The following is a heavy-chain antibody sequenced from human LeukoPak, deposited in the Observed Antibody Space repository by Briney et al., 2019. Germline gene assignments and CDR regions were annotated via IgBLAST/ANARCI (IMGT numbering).Heavy chain of an antibody. Sequence: ASVKVSCKAFGYTFTSYDINWVRQATGQGLEWMGWMNPNSGNTGYAQKFQGRVTMTRNTSISTAYMELSSLRSEDTAVYYCARKGYCSSTSCFSIYYYGMDVWGQGTTVTVSS. J-gene: IGHJ6*02. D-gene: IGHD2-2*01. CDR1: GYTFTSYD. V-gene: IGHV1-8*01. CDR3: ARKGYCSSTSCFSIYYYGMDV. CDR2: MNPNSGNT.